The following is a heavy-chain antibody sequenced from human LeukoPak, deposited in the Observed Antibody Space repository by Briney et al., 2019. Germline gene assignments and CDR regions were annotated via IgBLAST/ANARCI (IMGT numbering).Heavy chain of an antibody. V-gene: IGHV4-4*08. Sequence: SETLSLTCTVSGDSISPYYLAWIRQSPGKGLEWIGYIHTSGTTSYNPSLKSRVTISQDTSKNQFSLKLSSATAADTAVFYCVRSGGFYYDALWGQGTLVTVSS. J-gene: IGHJ4*02. CDR1: GDSISPYY. CDR2: IHTSGTT. CDR3: VRSGGFYYDAL. D-gene: IGHD3-22*01.